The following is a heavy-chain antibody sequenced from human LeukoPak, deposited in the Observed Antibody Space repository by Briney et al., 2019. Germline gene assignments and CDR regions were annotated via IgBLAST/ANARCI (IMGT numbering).Heavy chain of an antibody. V-gene: IGHV3-7*01. CDR1: GFTFSSYW. J-gene: IGHJ1*01. Sequence: PGGSLRLSCAASGFTFSSYWMSWVRQAPGKGLEWVANIKQDGSEKYYVDSVKGRFTISRDNAKNSLYLQMNSLRAEDTAVYYCARECAVGRHCFQHWGQGTLVTVSS. D-gene: IGHD2-15*01. CDR3: ARECAVGRHCFQH. CDR2: IKQDGSEK.